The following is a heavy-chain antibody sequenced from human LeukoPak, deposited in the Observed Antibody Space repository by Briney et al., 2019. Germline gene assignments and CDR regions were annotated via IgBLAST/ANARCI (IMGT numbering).Heavy chain of an antibody. D-gene: IGHD1-26*01. V-gene: IGHV4-4*07. CDR1: GGSISSYY. J-gene: IGHJ2*01. CDR2: IYTSGST. Sequence: PSETLSLTCTVSGGSISSYYWSWIRQPAGKGLEWIGRIYTSGSTNYNPSLKSRVTMSVDTSKNQFSLKLCSVTAADTAVYYCARTYSGSHARYFDLWGRGTLVTVSS. CDR3: ARTYSGSHARYFDL.